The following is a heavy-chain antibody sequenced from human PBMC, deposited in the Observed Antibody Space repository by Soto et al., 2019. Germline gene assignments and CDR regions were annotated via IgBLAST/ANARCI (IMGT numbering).Heavy chain of an antibody. CDR3: ARDLVVVPAAITGYYYYYYGMDV. CDR2: ISYDGSNK. Sequence: GGSLRLSCAASGFTFSSYAMHWVRQAPGKGLEWVAVISYDGSNKYYADSVKGRFTISRDNSKSTLYLQMNSLRAEDTAVYYCARDLVVVPAAITGYYYYYYGMDVWGQGTTVTVSS. CDR1: GFTFSSYA. D-gene: IGHD2-2*01. V-gene: IGHV3-30-3*01. J-gene: IGHJ6*02.